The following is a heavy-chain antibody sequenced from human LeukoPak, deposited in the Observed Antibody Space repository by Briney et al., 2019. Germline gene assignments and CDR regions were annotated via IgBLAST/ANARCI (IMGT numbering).Heavy chain of an antibody. Sequence: SETLSLTCAVYGGSFSGYYWSWIRQPPGKGLEWIGEINHSGSTNYNPSLKSRVTISVDTSKNQFSLKLSSVTAADTAVYYCARGPDYGDYLTPFDYWGQGTLVTVSS. CDR2: INHSGST. D-gene: IGHD4-17*01. V-gene: IGHV4-34*01. CDR3: ARGPDYGDYLTPFDY. CDR1: GGSFSGYY. J-gene: IGHJ4*02.